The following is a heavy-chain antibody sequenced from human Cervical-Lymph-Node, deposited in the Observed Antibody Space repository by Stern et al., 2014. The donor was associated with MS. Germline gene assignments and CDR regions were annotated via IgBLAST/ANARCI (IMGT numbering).Heavy chain of an antibody. D-gene: IGHD1-26*01. J-gene: IGHJ4*02. V-gene: IGHV1-69*15. CDR1: GGDFSSYA. CDR3: AREADPHSGAFDF. Sequence: QVQLVQSGAEVKKPGSSVTVSCKASGGDFSSYAVSWLRQAPGQGPAWMGMITPLLSIANYGQKFQGRVTITADESTSTAYMEIHSLKSGDTAVYYCAREADPHSGAFDFWGQGTLVTVSS. CDR2: ITPLLSIA.